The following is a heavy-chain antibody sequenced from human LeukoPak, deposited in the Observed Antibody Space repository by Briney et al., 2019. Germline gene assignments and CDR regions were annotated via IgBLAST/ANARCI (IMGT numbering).Heavy chain of an antibody. D-gene: IGHD6-13*01. J-gene: IGHJ4*02. Sequence: KSGGSLRLSCAASGFTFSTYEMSWVRQAPGKGLEWVSSISSSSSYIYYADSVKGRFTISRDNAKNSLYLQMNSLRAEDTAVYYCALVRGRPHSYWGQGTLVTVSS. V-gene: IGHV3-21*01. CDR1: GFTFSTYE. CDR2: ISSSSSYI. CDR3: ALVRGRPHSY.